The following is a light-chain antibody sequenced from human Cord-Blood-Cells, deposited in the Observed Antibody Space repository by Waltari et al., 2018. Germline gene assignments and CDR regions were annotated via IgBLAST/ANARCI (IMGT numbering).Light chain of an antibody. V-gene: IGKV1-27*01. J-gene: IGKJ3*01. CDR3: QKYNSAPFT. CDR2: GAS. Sequence: DIQMTQSPPSLSASVGDSITITCWASQGISNYLAWYQQKPGQVPKLLIYGASTLQSGVASRFSGIGSGTDFTLTISSLQPEDVATYYCQKYNSAPFTFGPGTKVDIK. CDR1: QGISNY.